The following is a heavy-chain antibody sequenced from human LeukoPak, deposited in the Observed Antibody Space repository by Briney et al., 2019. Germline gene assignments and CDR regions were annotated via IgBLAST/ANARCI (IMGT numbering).Heavy chain of an antibody. V-gene: IGHV3-21*01. CDR1: GFIFSSYS. Sequence: PGGSLRLSCAASGFIFSSYSMNWVRQAPGQGLEWVSSITSRGNTFYADSVKGRFTISRDNAKNSLYLQMNSLRAEDTAVYYCARDPTRDDCWGQGTLVTVSS. CDR3: ARDPTRDDC. J-gene: IGHJ4*02. D-gene: IGHD2-21*01. CDR2: ITSRGNT.